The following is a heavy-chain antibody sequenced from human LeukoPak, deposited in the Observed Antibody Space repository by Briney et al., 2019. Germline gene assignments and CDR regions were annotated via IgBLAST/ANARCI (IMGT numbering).Heavy chain of an antibody. J-gene: IGHJ4*02. V-gene: IGHV1-46*01. Sequence: GASVKVSCKASGYTFTSYYRHWVRQAPGQGLEWMGIINPSGGSTSYAQKFQGRVTMTRDTSTSTVYMELSSLRSEDTAVYYCAREGWLGYSSGWYEKYYFDYWGQGTLVTVSS. D-gene: IGHD6-19*01. CDR3: AREGWLGYSSGWYEKYYFDY. CDR2: INPSGGST. CDR1: GYTFTSYY.